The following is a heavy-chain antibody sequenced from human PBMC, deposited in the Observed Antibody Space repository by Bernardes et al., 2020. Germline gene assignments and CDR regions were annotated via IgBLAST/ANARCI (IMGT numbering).Heavy chain of an antibody. CDR3: ASICGGWPVDAFDS. CDR2: FGAYNGNT. V-gene: IGHV1-18*01. D-gene: IGHD6-19*01. Sequence: ASVKVSCKASGYTFTGFSINWVRQAPGQGLEWMGWFGAYNGNTNYAQKLQGRVTITTDTSTITCYMELTSLRSDCTAVYYSASICGGWPVDAFDSWGLGTMVTFSS. J-gene: IGHJ3*02. CDR1: GYTFTGFS.